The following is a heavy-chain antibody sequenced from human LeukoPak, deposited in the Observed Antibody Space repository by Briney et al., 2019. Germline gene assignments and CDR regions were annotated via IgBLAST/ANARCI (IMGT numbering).Heavy chain of an antibody. V-gene: IGHV3-48*02. Sequence: GGSLRLSCAASGFPFSSYSMNWVRQAPGKGLEWVSYISSSSSTIYYADSVKGRFTISRDNAKNSLYLQMNSLRDEDTAVYYCARSMVRGGYAFDIWGQGTMVTVSS. J-gene: IGHJ3*02. CDR2: ISSSSSTI. CDR1: GFPFSSYS. CDR3: ARSMVRGGYAFDI. D-gene: IGHD3-10*01.